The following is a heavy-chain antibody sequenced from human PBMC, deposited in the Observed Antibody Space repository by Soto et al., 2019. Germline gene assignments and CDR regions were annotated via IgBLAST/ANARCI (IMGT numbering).Heavy chain of an antibody. CDR2: IYYSGST. V-gene: IGHV4-39*01. Sequence: SETLSLTCTVSGGSISSSSYYWGWIRQPPGKGLEWIGSIYYSGSTYYNPSLKSRDTISVDTSKNQFSLKLSSVTAADTAVYYCARPVVATNDYYYYYGMDVWGQGTTVTVSS. J-gene: IGHJ6*02. D-gene: IGHD5-12*01. CDR3: ARPVVATNDYYYYYGMDV. CDR1: GGSISSSSYY.